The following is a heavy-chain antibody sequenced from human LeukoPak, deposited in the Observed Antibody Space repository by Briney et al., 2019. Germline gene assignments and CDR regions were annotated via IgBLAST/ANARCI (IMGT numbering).Heavy chain of an antibody. V-gene: IGHV4-39*01. D-gene: IGHD5-12*01. Sequence: SETLSLTCTVSGGSISGSSYYWGWIRQPPGKGLEWIGSIYYSGSTYYNPSLKSRVTISVDTSKNQFSLKLSSVTAADTAVYYCARLPGLGTSGDYYYYGMDVWGQGTTVTVSS. CDR3: ARLPGLGTSGDYYYYGMDV. CDR1: GGSISGSSYY. J-gene: IGHJ6*02. CDR2: IYYSGST.